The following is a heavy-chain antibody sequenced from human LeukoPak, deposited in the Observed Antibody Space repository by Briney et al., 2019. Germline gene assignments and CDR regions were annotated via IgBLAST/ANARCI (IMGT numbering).Heavy chain of an antibody. J-gene: IGHJ5*02. D-gene: IGHD3-3*01. CDR1: GGSISSSSSY. CDR3: ASLRYYDFWSGYYSTNWFDP. CDR2: IYYSGST. Sequence: SETLSLTCTVSGGSISSSSSYWGWIRQPPGKGLEWIGSIYYSGSTYYNPSLKSRVTISVDTSKNQFSLKLSSVTAADTAVYYCASLRYYDFWSGYYSTNWFDPWGQGTLVTVSS. V-gene: IGHV4-39*01.